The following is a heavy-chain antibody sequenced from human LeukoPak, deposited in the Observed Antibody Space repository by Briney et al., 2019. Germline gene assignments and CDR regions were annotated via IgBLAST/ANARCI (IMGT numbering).Heavy chain of an antibody. CDR1: GGSINFYY. D-gene: IGHD1-26*01. V-gene: IGHV4-4*07. Sequence: PSETLSLTCTVSGGSINFYYWSWIRQPAGKGLEWIGRIYSTGSTNYSPSLKSRVTMSVDKSKNQFSLNLSSVTAADTAVYYCARHLSRSYFDAVYFQDWGQGTLITVSS. J-gene: IGHJ1*01. CDR2: IYSTGST. CDR3: ARHLSRSYFDAVYFQD.